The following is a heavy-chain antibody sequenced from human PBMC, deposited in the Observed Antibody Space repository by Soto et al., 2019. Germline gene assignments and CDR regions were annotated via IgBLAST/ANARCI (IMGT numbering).Heavy chain of an antibody. D-gene: IGHD1-26*01. J-gene: IGHJ4*02. Sequence: EVQLLESGGGLVQPGGSLRLACAASGFTFSSYAMRWVRQAPGKGLEWVSAISGSGGSTYYADSVKGRFTISRDNSKNTLYLQMNSLRAEDTDVYYCAKEDELREPYLDHWGQGTPVTVSS. CDR2: ISGSGGST. CDR1: GFTFSSYA. CDR3: AKEDELREPYLDH. V-gene: IGHV3-23*01.